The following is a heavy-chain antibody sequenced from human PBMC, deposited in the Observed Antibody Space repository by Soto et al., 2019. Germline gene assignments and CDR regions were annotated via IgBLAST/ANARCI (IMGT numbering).Heavy chain of an antibody. D-gene: IGHD6-19*01. Sequence: GTSVKVSCKASGFTFTSTAVQWARQARRQRLEWIGWIVVGSGNTNYAQKFQERVTITRDMSTSTAYMELSSLRSEDTAVYYCASYLYSSGWYSPDYYYGMDVWGQGTTVTVSS. J-gene: IGHJ6*02. CDR1: GFTFTSTA. V-gene: IGHV1-58*01. CDR2: IVVGSGNT. CDR3: ASYLYSSGWYSPDYYYGMDV.